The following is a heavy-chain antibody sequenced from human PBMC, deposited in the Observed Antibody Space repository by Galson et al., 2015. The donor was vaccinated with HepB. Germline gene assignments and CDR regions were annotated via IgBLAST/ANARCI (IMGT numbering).Heavy chain of an antibody. V-gene: IGHV1-18*01. CDR3: ARDLGDYGSSTSCPPLWCYYGMDV. CDR1: GYTFTSYG. CDR2: ISAYNGNT. D-gene: IGHD2-2*01. J-gene: IGHJ6*02. Sequence: SVKVSCKASGYTFTSYGISWVRQAPGQGLEWMGWISAYNGNTNYAQKLQGRVTMTTDTSTSTAYMELRSLRSDDTAVYYCARDLGDYGSSTSCPPLWCYYGMDVWGQGTTVTVSS.